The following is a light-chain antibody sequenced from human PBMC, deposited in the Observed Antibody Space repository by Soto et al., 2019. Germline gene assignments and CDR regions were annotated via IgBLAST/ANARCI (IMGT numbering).Light chain of an antibody. CDR1: QSVSSSY. CDR3: QQYGSSLRS. V-gene: IGKV3-20*01. Sequence: EIVLTQSPGTLSLSPGERATLSCRASQSVSSSYLDWYQQKPGQAPRLLIYGASSRATGIPDRFSGSGSGTDFTLTISRLEPEDFAVYYCQQYGSSLRSFGQGTKVEIK. J-gene: IGKJ1*01. CDR2: GAS.